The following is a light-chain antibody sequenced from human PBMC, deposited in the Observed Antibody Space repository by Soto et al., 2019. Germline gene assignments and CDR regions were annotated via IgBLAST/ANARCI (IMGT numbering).Light chain of an antibody. CDR3: VSYTTSTTLV. CDR2: EVS. V-gene: IGLV2-14*01. Sequence: QSALTQPASVSGSPGQSITISCTGTSSDVGGHNYVSWYQQHPAKAPKLMIYEVSNRPSGVSHRFSGSKSGNTASLTISGLQAADEADYYCVSYTTSTTLVFGGGTNLTVL. J-gene: IGLJ3*02. CDR1: SSDVGGHNY.